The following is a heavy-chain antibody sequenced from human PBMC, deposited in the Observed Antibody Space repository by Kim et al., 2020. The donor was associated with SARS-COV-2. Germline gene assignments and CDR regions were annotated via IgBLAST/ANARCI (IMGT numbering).Heavy chain of an antibody. CDR1: GYTFTSYA. CDR3: ARGDDRVDAFDI. D-gene: IGHD3-16*01. V-gene: IGHV1-3*01. J-gene: IGHJ3*02. Sequence: ASVKVSCKASGYTFTSYAMHWVRQAPGQRPEWMGWINAGNGNTKYSQKFQGRVTITRDTSASTAYMELSSLRSEDTAVYYCARGDDRVDAFDIWGQGTMVTVSS. CDR2: INAGNGNT.